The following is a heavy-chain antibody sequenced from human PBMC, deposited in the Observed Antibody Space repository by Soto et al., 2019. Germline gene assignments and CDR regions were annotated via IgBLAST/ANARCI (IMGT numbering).Heavy chain of an antibody. CDR2: IYHSGST. Sequence: SETLSLTCAVSGGSISSGGYSWSWIRQPPGKGLEWIGYIYHSGSTYYNPSLKSRVTISVDRSKNQFSLKLSSVTAADTAVYYCAREKSDYDSSGYYFNWFDPWGQGTLVTVSS. J-gene: IGHJ5*02. CDR1: GGSISSGGYS. D-gene: IGHD3-22*01. V-gene: IGHV4-30-2*01. CDR3: AREKSDYDSSGYYFNWFDP.